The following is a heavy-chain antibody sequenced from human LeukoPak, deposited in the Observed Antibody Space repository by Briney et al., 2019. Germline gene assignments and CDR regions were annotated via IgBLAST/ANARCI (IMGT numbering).Heavy chain of an antibody. D-gene: IGHD3-10*01. CDR1: GGSFSGYY. CDR2: INHSGST. V-gene: IGHV4-34*01. J-gene: IGHJ5*02. Sequence: SETLSLTCAVYGGSFSGYYWSWIRQPPRKGLEWIGEINHSGSTNYNPSLKSRVTISVDTSKNQFSLKLSSVTAADTAVYYCARVSLLLWFGELSPDGWFDPWGQGTLVTVSS. CDR3: ARVSLLLWFGELSPDGWFDP.